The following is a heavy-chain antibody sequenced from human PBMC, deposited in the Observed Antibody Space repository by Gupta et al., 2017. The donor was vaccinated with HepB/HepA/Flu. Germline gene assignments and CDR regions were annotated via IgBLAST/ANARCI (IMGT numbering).Heavy chain of an antibody. Sequence: EVQLVESGGGLVQPGGSLKLSCAASGFTFSGSAMPWVRQASGKGLEWVGRIRSKANSYATAYAASVKGMFTISRDDSKNTAYLQMNSLKTEDTAVYYCTTDGEFLECLLYPRGFDYWGQGTLVTVSS. V-gene: IGHV3-73*01. CDR1: GFTFSGSA. CDR2: IRSKANSYAT. CDR3: TTDGEFLECLLYPRGFDY. D-gene: IGHD3-3*01. J-gene: IGHJ4*02.